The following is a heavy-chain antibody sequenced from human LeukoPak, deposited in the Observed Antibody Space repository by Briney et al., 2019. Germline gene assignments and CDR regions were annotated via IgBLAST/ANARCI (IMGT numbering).Heavy chain of an antibody. CDR1: GGSISSSSYY. Sequence: PSETLSLTCTVSGGSISSSSYYWNWIRQPPGKGLEWIGYIYYSGSTYYNPSLKSRVTISVDTSKNQFPLKLSSVTAADTAVYYCARDQVLWFGELSNYYYGMDVWGQGTTVTVSS. J-gene: IGHJ6*02. CDR2: IYYSGST. CDR3: ARDQVLWFGELSNYYYGMDV. D-gene: IGHD3-10*01. V-gene: IGHV4-31*03.